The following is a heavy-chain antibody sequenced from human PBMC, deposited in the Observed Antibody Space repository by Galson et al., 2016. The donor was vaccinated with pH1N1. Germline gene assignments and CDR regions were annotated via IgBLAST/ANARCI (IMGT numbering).Heavy chain of an antibody. V-gene: IGHV4-31*03. CDR3: VRAYYDSSPRNWFDP. J-gene: IGHJ5*02. D-gene: IGHD3-22*01. CDR2: IYYSGST. Sequence: TLSLTCPVSGGSISSGGYYWSWIRQHPGKGLEWIGYIYYSGSTYYNPSLKSRVIISVDTSKNQFSLNLSSVTAADTAVYYCVRAYYDSSPRNWFDPWGQGTLVTVSS. CDR1: GGSISSGGYY.